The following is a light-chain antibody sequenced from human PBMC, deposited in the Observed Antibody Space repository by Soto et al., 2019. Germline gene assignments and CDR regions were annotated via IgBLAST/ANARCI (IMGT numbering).Light chain of an antibody. CDR1: QSISSY. J-gene: IGKJ1*01. Sequence: DIQMTQSPSSLSASVGDRVTITCRASQSISSYLNWYQQKPGKAPKLLIYAASSLQSGVPSRFSGSGSGTDFTLTISSLQPEDFATYYCQQSYSTSLWTFGQGTKVDI. CDR3: QQSYSTSLWT. CDR2: AAS. V-gene: IGKV1-39*01.